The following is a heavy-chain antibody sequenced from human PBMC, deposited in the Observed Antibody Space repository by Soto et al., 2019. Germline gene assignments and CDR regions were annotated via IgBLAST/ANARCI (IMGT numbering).Heavy chain of an antibody. Sequence: GGSLRLSCAASGFTFSSYWMSWVRQAPGKGLEWVANIKQDGSEKYYVDSVKGRFTISRDNAKNSLYLQMNSLRAEDTAVYYCARAGRRGGSVDIVVVVAAQQAFDIWGQGTMVTVSS. CDR1: GFTFSSYW. J-gene: IGHJ3*02. V-gene: IGHV3-7*01. CDR2: IKQDGSEK. CDR3: ARAGRRGGSVDIVVVVAAQQAFDI. D-gene: IGHD2-15*01.